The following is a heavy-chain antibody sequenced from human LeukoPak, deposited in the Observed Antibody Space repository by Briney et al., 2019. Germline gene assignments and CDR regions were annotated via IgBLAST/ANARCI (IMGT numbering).Heavy chain of an antibody. D-gene: IGHD4-17*01. CDR3: AKDQREYGYDYGDWGMGY. V-gene: IGHV3-74*01. J-gene: IGHJ4*02. CDR2: INSDGSST. Sequence: PGGSLRLSCAASGFTFSSYWMHWVRQAPGKGLVWVSRINSDGSSTSYADSVKGRFTISRDNAKNTLYLQMNSLRAEDTAVYYCAKDQREYGYDYGDWGMGYWGQGTLVTVSS. CDR1: GFTFSSYW.